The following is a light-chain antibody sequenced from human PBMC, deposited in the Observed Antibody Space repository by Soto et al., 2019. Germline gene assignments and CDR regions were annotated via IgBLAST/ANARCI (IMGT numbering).Light chain of an antibody. CDR1: RSAIGGYSH. Sequence: QSALTQPASVSGSPGQTNTVTFTGTRSAIGGYSHVSWYQQHPDKVPKLFIYEVRNRPSGVSNRFSASKFGNTASLTISGLQAEDEADYYCSSYTSSGTYVFGTGTKLNVL. V-gene: IGLV2-14*03. CDR2: EVR. J-gene: IGLJ1*01. CDR3: SSYTSSGTYV.